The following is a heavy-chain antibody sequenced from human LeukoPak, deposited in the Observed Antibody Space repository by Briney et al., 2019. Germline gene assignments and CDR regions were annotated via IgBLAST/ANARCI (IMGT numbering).Heavy chain of an antibody. CDR2: ISSSSTYK. V-gene: IGHV3-21*01. CDR3: ARESDTAMVPFDY. Sequence: GGSLRLSCAASGFTFSPYTMNWVRQAPGKGLEWVSSISSSSTYKYYADSVKGRFTISRDNAKNSLYLQMNSLRAEDTAVYYCARESDTAMVPFDYWGQGTLVTVSS. D-gene: IGHD5-18*01. CDR1: GFTFSPYT. J-gene: IGHJ4*02.